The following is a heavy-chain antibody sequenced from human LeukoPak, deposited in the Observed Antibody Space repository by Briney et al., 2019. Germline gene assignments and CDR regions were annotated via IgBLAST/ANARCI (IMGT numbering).Heavy chain of an antibody. J-gene: IGHJ4*02. V-gene: IGHV3-15*07. CDR1: GLTFSNAW. CDR3: VTGGGYNGLDY. CDR2: VLSRAGGGTI. Sequence: GGSLRLSCAVSGLTFSNAWMNWVRQAPGKGLEWVGRVLSRAGGGTIDYATPVKGRFTISRDDSKNALFLQMNSLRTEDTAVYYCVTGGGYNGLDYWGQGALVTVSS. D-gene: IGHD5-12*01.